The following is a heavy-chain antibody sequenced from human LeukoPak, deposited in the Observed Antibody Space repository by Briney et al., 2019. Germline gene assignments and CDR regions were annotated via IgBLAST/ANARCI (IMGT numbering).Heavy chain of an antibody. CDR2: AYYSGHT. J-gene: IGHJ4*02. D-gene: IGHD3-10*01. CDR1: GGSISDNY. Sequence: SETLSLTCTVSGGSISDNYWSWIRQPPGKGLEWIGYAYYSGHTNYNSSLKSRVTMSVDTSKNQFSLKLSSVTAADTAVYYCARLEPGDYWGQGTLVTVSS. CDR3: ARLEPGDY. V-gene: IGHV4-59*12.